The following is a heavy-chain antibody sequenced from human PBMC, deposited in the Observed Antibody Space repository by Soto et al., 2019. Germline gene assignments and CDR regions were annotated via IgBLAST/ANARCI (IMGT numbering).Heavy chain of an antibody. CDR3: ARLQYAARSPSDY. CDR2: IYAGDSDT. D-gene: IGHD6-6*01. CDR1: GYSFSNHW. V-gene: IGHV5-51*07. J-gene: IGHJ4*02. Sequence: GESLKISCQASGYSFSNHWIGWVHQMPGKGLEWMGIIYAGDSDTRYSPSFQGQVTFSVDKSINTAYLQWSSLKASDTAIYYCARLQYAARSPSDYWGQGTLVTVSS.